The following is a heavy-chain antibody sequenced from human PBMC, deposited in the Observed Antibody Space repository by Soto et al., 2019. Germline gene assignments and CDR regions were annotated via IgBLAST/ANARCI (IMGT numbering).Heavy chain of an antibody. D-gene: IGHD3-9*01. CDR2: TRNSGGA. Sequence: QVQLQESGPGLVKPSGTLSLTCAVSRGSFFSVNWWGGVGQPPGKGLEWIGETRNSGGANYSPSLKSRVNISVAKSTKPFFLNLNSETAADTAVYYCASHLTMTGTRGFDHWGLGTLVTVSS. J-gene: IGHJ4*02. CDR1: RGSFFSVNW. CDR3: ASHLTMTGTRGFDH. V-gene: IGHV4-4*02.